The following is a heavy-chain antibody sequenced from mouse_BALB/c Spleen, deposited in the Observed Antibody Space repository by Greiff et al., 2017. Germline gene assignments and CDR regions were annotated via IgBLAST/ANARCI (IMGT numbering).Heavy chain of an antibody. CDR1: GYSITSDYA. Sequence: VQLKQSGPGLVKPSQSLSLTCTVTGYSITSDYAWNWIRQFPGNKLEWMGYISYSGSTSYNPSLKSRISITRDTSKNQFFLQLNSVTTEDTATYYCARSHYGSSYGAMDYWGQGTSVTVSS. V-gene: IGHV3-2*02. CDR3: ARSHYGSSYGAMDY. J-gene: IGHJ4*01. CDR2: ISYSGST. D-gene: IGHD1-1*01.